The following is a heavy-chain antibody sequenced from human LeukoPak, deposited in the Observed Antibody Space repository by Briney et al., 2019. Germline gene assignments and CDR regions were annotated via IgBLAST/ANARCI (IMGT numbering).Heavy chain of an antibody. J-gene: IGHJ4*02. D-gene: IGHD3-22*01. CDR2: IYYSGST. Sequence: PSETLSLTCTVSGGSISSYYRSWIRQPPGKGLEWIGYIYYSGSTNYNPSLKSRVTISVDTSKNQFSLKLSSVTAADTAVYYCARVTRAYYYDSSGSYYFDYWGQGTLVTVSS. CDR1: GGSISSYY. CDR3: ARVTRAYYYDSSGSYYFDY. V-gene: IGHV4-59*01.